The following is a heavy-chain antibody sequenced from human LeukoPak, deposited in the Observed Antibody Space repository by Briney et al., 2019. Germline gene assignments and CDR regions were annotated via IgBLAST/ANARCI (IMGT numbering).Heavy chain of an antibody. J-gene: IGHJ5*02. V-gene: IGHV4-59*01. CDR1: GASISSYY. CDR2: IYYSGST. CDR3: ARHRYYYDSSGYYYQP. D-gene: IGHD3-22*01. Sequence: SETLSLTCTVSGASISSYYWSWIRQPPGKGLEWIGYIYYSGSTNYNPSLKSRVTISVDTSKNQFSLRLSSVAAADTAVYYCARHRYYYDSSGYYYQPWGQGTLVTVSS.